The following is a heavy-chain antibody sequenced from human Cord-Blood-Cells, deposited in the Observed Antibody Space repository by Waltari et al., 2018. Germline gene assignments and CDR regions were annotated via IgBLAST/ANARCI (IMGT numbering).Heavy chain of an antibody. CDR3: ARPSGLGGAFDI. J-gene: IGHJ3*02. D-gene: IGHD3-10*01. V-gene: IGHV4-31*03. Sequence: QVQLQESGPGLVKPSQTLSLTCTVSGGSISSGGYYWSWIRQHAGKGLVWFWYIYLSGSPYYTPSLKSRVTISVDTSKNQFSLKLSSVTAADTAVYYCARPSGLGGAFDIWGQGTMVTVSS. CDR2: IYLSGSP. CDR1: GGSISSGGYY.